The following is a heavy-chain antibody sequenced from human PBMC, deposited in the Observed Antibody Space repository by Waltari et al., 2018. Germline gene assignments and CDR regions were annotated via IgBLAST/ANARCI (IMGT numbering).Heavy chain of an antibody. V-gene: IGHV3-73*01. CDR1: GSSFSGPT. Sequence: EVQVVESGGGLVQPGGSLKLSCATSGSSFSGPTIHWVRQTSGKGLEWVGRIRRQPYNYATAYSASVKGRFTISRDDSKNTAYLQMNNLMTEDTAVYYCSGGEVTGTDFWGQGTLVTVSS. D-gene: IGHD6-19*01. CDR2: IRRQPYNYAT. CDR3: SGGEVTGTDF. J-gene: IGHJ4*02.